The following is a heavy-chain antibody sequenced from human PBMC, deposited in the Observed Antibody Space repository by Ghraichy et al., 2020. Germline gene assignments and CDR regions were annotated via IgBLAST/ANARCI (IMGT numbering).Heavy chain of an antibody. CDR1: GFTFSSYA. J-gene: IGHJ4*02. D-gene: IGHD2-8*01. CDR3: ARERREGPIMLGDY. Sequence: GGSLRLSCAASGFTFSSYAMHWVRQAPGKGLEWVAVDGNNKYYADSVKGRFTVSRDNSKNTLYLQMNSLRTADTAVYYCARERREGPIMLGDYWGRGTLVTVSS. CDR2: DGNNK. V-gene: IGHV3-30-3*01.